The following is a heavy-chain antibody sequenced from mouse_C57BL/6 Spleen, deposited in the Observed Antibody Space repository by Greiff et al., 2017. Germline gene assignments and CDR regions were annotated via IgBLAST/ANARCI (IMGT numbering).Heavy chain of an antibody. CDR2: IDPSDSYT. D-gene: IGHD1-1*01. CDR3: ARDYGRDY. CDR1: GYTFTSYW. V-gene: IGHV1-50*01. J-gene: IGHJ2*01. Sequence: VQLQQPRAELVKPGASVKLSCKASGYTFTSYWMQWVKQRPGQGLEWIGEIDPSDSYTNYNQKFKGKATLTVDTSSSTAYMQLSSLTSEDFAVYYCARDYGRDYWGQGTTLTVSS.